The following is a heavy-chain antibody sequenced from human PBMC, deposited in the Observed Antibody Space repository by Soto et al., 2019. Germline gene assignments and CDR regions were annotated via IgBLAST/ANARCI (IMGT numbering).Heavy chain of an antibody. Sequence: GGSLRLSCAASGFTFSSYSMNWVRQAPGKGLEWVSYISSSSSTIYYADSVKGRFTISRDNAKNSLYLQMNSLRAEDTAVYYCASAPIAAAGTKMEYYYMDVWGKGTTVTVSS. V-gene: IGHV3-48*01. CDR1: GFTFSSYS. J-gene: IGHJ6*03. CDR3: ASAPIAAAGTKMEYYYMDV. CDR2: ISSSSSTI. D-gene: IGHD6-13*01.